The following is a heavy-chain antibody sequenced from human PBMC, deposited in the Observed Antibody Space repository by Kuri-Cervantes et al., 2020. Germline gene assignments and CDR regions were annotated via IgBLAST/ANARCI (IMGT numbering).Heavy chain of an antibody. Sequence: GGSLRLSCAASGSPFSSFGMHWVRQAPGKGLEWVAFIRYDGGNTNYPDSVKGRFTISRDNSKNTLYLQMNSLRAEDSAIYYCARDRVAARPGWFDPWGQGALVTVSS. D-gene: IGHD6-6*01. CDR1: GSPFSSFG. CDR3: ARDRVAARPGWFDP. V-gene: IGHV3-30*02. J-gene: IGHJ5*02. CDR2: IRYDGGNT.